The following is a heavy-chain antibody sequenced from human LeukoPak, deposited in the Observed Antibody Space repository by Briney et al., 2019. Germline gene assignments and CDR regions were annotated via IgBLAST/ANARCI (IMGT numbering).Heavy chain of an antibody. CDR3: ARGGASTYWFIDY. CDR2: IYAGGAT. V-gene: IGHV3-66*01. Sequence: GGSLRLSCAASGFSVSTNYMSWVRQAPGKGLDWVSVIYAGGATYYADSVKDRFTISRDNSKNTVYLQMNSLTAEDTAIYYCARGGASTYWFIDYWGQGTLVTVSS. J-gene: IGHJ4*02. CDR1: GFSVSTNY. D-gene: IGHD2-8*02.